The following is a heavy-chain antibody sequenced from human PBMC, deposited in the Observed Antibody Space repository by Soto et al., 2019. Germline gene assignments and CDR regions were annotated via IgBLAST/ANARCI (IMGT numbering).Heavy chain of an antibody. CDR3: AKDYKRMAAAGIKDAFDI. D-gene: IGHD6-13*01. CDR2: ISGSGGST. V-gene: IGHV3-23*01. Sequence: GGSLRLSCAASGFTFSSYAMSWVRQAPGKGLEWVSAISGSGGSTYYADSVKGRFTISRDNSKNTLYLQMNSLRAEDTAVYYCAKDYKRMAAAGIKDAFDIWGQGTMVTVSS. CDR1: GFTFSSYA. J-gene: IGHJ3*02.